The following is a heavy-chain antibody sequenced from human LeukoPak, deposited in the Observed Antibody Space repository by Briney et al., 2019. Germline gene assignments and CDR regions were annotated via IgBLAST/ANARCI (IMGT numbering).Heavy chain of an antibody. CDR2: IYAGDSDT. J-gene: IGHJ3*02. D-gene: IGHD1/OR15-1a*01. Sequence: GESLKISCKGSGYSFTSYWIGWVRQMPGKGPEWMGIIYAGDSDTRYSPPFQGQVTISADKSITTAYLQLSSLKASDTAVYYCARLRGRQTTDAPDIWGQGTMVTVSS. CDR1: GYSFTSYW. CDR3: ARLRGRQTTDAPDI. V-gene: IGHV5-51*01.